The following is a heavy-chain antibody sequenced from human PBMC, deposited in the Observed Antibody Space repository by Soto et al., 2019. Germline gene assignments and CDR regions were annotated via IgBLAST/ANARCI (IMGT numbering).Heavy chain of an antibody. CDR3: ARGPPVFY. Sequence: SETLSLTCAVSGGSISSGGYSWSWIRQPPGKGLEWIGYIYHSVSTYYNPSLKSRVTISVDRSKNQFSLKLSSVTAADTAVYYCARGPPVFYSGQGTLVTVSS. D-gene: IGHD1-20*01. CDR1: GGSISSGGYS. CDR2: IYHSVST. V-gene: IGHV4-30-2*01. J-gene: IGHJ4*02.